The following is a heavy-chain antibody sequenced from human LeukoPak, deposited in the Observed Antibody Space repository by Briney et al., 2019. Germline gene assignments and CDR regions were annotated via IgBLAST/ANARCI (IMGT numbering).Heavy chain of an antibody. CDR1: GFTFTDYY. CDR2: IGPHSSAT. Sequence: ASLNVSCESSGFTFTDYYIHWVRQAPGQGLEWMGYIGPHSSATSSPQEFQGRVTMTRDTSMSTAYMELTRLTSDDTAVYYCAREGNGLLSKDFDYWGQGTLVTVSS. D-gene: IGHD2/OR15-2a*01. J-gene: IGHJ4*02. CDR3: AREGNGLLSKDFDY. V-gene: IGHV1-2*02.